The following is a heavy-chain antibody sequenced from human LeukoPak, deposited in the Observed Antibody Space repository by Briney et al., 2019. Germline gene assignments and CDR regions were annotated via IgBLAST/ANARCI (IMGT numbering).Heavy chain of an antibody. V-gene: IGHV3-7*01. Sequence: PGGSLRLSCAASGFTFSSYWMSWVHQAPGKGLEWVANIKQDGSEKYYVDSVKGRFTISRDNAKNSLYLQMNSLRAEDTAVYYCARAGTVDDYYYYYMDVWGKGTTVTVSS. CDR2: IKQDGSEK. J-gene: IGHJ6*03. CDR3: ARAGTVDDYYYYYMDV. D-gene: IGHD4-23*01. CDR1: GFTFSSYW.